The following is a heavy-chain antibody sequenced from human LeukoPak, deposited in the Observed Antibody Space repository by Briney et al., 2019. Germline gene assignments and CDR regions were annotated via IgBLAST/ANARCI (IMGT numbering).Heavy chain of an antibody. Sequence: TGWSLRLSCAASGFTVSSYWMHWVRQAPGKGLVWVSRINTDGSSTSYADSVKGRFTISRDNAKNTLYLQMNSLRAEDTAVYYCARVGDPYYDFWSGHDAFDIWGQGTMVTVSS. CDR1: GFTVSSYW. CDR2: INTDGSST. J-gene: IGHJ3*02. D-gene: IGHD3-3*01. CDR3: ARVGDPYYDFWSGHDAFDI. V-gene: IGHV3-74*01.